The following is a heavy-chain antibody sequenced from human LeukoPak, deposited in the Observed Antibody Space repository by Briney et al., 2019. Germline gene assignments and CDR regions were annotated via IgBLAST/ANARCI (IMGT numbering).Heavy chain of an antibody. CDR3: AGRHSSSSEEDAFDI. D-gene: IGHD6-6*01. Sequence: GGSLRLSCAASGFTFSIYDMSWVRQAPGKGLEWVAVIWYDGSNKYYADSVKGRFTISRDNSKNTLYLQMNSLRAEDTAVYYCAGRHSSSSEEDAFDIWGQGTMVTVSS. J-gene: IGHJ3*02. V-gene: IGHV3-33*08. CDR2: IWYDGSNK. CDR1: GFTFSIYD.